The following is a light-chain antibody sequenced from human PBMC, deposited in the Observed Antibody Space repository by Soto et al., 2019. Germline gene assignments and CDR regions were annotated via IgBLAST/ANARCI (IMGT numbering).Light chain of an antibody. CDR1: NIGSKS. Sequence: SYELTQPPSVSVAPGKTARITCGGNNIGSKSVHWYQQKPGQAPVLVIYYNSDRPSGIPERFSGSNSGNTATLTISRVEAGDEADYYCQVWDSSNDQVFGGGTQLTVL. J-gene: IGLJ2*01. V-gene: IGLV3-21*04. CDR3: QVWDSSNDQV. CDR2: YNS.